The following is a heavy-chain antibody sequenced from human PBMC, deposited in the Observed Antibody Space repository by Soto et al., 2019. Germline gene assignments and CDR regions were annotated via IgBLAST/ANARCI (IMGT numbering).Heavy chain of an antibody. CDR3: ARTGGYRGLFDC. V-gene: IGHV4-59*01. CDR1: GGSISSYY. D-gene: IGHD6-13*01. J-gene: IGHJ4*02. CDR2: IYYSGST. Sequence: SETLSLSCTVAGGSISSYYGSWIRQPPGKGLEWLGYIYYSGSTNYNPSLKSRVTISLDTSKNQFSLKLSSVTAADTAVYYCARTGGYRGLFDCWGQGTLVTVSS.